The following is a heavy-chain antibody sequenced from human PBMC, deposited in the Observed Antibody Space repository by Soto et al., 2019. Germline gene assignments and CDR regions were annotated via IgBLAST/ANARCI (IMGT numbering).Heavy chain of an antibody. CDR3: ARAERPDLLEWPLTESYYYYGMDV. CDR1: GYTFTSYG. D-gene: IGHD3-3*01. CDR2: ISAYNGNT. V-gene: IGHV1-18*04. J-gene: IGHJ6*02. Sequence: ASVKVSCKASGYTFTSYGISWVRQAPGQGLEWMGWISAYNGNTNYAQKLQGRVTMTTDTSTSTAYMELRSLRSDDTAVYYCARAERPDLLEWPLTESYYYYGMDVWGQGTTVTVSS.